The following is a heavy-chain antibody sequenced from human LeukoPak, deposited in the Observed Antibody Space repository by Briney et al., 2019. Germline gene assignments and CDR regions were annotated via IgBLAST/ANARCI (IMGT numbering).Heavy chain of an antibody. J-gene: IGHJ4*02. CDR3: ARRGNYYGSGSYYKS. CDR1: GYTFTGYY. CDR2: INPNSGGT. Sequence: ASVKVSCKASGYTFTGYYMHWVRQAPGQGLEWMGWINPNSGGTNYAQKFQGRVTMTRDTSISTAYMELSRLRSDDTAVYYCARRGNYYGSGSYYKSWGQGTLVTVSS. V-gene: IGHV1-2*02. D-gene: IGHD3-10*01.